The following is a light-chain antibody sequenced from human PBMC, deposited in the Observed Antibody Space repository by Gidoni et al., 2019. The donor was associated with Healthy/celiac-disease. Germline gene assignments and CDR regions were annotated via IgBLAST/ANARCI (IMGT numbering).Light chain of an antibody. J-gene: IGLJ1*01. CDR2: RDS. CDR3: QVWDSSTAPCV. CDR1: NIGSKN. V-gene: IGLV3-9*01. Sequence: SYELTQPLSVSVSPGQTARITCGGNNIGSKNVHWYQQKPGQAPVLVIYRDSNRPSGIPERFSGSNSGNTATLTISSAQAGDEADYYCQVWDSSTAPCVFGTGTKVTVL.